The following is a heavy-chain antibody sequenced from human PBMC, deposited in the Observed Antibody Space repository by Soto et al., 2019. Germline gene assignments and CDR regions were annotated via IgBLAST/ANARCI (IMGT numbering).Heavy chain of an antibody. CDR3: ARGDYGDYSWFDP. CDR1: GGTFSSYT. CDR2: IIPILGIA. J-gene: IGHJ5*02. Sequence: SVKVSCKASGGTFSSYTISWVRQAPGQGLEWMGRIIPILGIANYAQKFQGRVTITADKSTSTAYMELSSLRSEDTAVYYCARGDYGDYSWFDPWGQGTLVTVSS. V-gene: IGHV1-69*02. D-gene: IGHD4-17*01.